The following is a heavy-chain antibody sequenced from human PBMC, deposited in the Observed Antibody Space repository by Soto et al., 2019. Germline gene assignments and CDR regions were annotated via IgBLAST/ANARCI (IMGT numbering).Heavy chain of an antibody. Sequence: GESLKISCKGSGFSSTHWIGWVRQMPGKGLEWMGIIYPGDSDTRYNPSFQGQVTISADKSISTAYLQWGSLKASDTAMYYCARPSGYNGNSTHYYIDYWGQGSLVIVSS. J-gene: IGHJ4*02. CDR3: ARPSGYNGNSTHYYIDY. CDR1: GFSSTHW. D-gene: IGHD3-10*01. CDR2: IYPGDSDT. V-gene: IGHV5-51*01.